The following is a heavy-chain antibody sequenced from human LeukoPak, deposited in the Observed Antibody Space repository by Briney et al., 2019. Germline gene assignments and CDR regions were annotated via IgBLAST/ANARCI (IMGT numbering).Heavy chain of an antibody. V-gene: IGHV1-2*06. J-gene: IGHJ6*03. CDR3: ARCRLVVNYYYYMDV. CDR2: INPNSGGT. D-gene: IGHD2-8*02. CDR1: GYTFTGYY. Sequence: ASVKVSCKASGYTFTGYYMHWVRQAPGQGLEWMGRINPNSGGTNYAQKFQGRVTMTRDTSISTAYMELSRLRSEDMAVYYCARCRLVVNYYYYMDVWGKGTTVTVSS.